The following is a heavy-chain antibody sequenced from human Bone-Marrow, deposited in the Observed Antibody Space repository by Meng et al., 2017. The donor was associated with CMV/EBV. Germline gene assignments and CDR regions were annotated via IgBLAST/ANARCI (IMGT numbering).Heavy chain of an antibody. CDR1: GGTFSSYA. CDR3: ARAVAGTYYLDY. V-gene: IGHV1-69*05. J-gene: IGHJ4*02. D-gene: IGHD6-19*01. Sequence: SVKVSCKASGGTFSSYAISWVRQAPGQGLEWMGGIIPIFGTANYAQKFQGRVTITTDESTSTAYMELSSLRSEDTAVYYCARAVAGTYYLDYWGQGTLVTVSS. CDR2: IIPIFGTA.